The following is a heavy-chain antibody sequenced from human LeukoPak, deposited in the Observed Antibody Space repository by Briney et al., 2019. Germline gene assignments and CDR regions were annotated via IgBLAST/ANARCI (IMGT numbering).Heavy chain of an antibody. CDR1: GGSFSGYY. V-gene: IGHV4-34*01. Sequence: SETLSLTCAVYGGSFSGYYWSWIRHPPGKGLEWIGEIHHSGSTNYNPSLKSRVTISVDTSKNQFSLKLSSVTAADTAVYYCTRIWPDYWGQGTLVTVSS. CDR3: TRIWPDY. D-gene: IGHD3-10*01. CDR2: IHHSGST. J-gene: IGHJ4*02.